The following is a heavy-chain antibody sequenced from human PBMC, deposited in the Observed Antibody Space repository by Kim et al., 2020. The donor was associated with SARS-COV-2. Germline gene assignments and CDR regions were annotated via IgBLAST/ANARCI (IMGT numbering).Heavy chain of an antibody. J-gene: IGHJ6*02. CDR2: ISGHNYGA. D-gene: IGHD5-12*01. CDR1: GYTFGRYS. CDR3: ARDPPTAVEIMAPVDVDAPFGMDV. V-gene: IGHV1-18*01. Sequence: ASVKVSCKTFGYTFGRYSISWVRQAPGQGLEWMGMISGHNYGAKYALKFQGRVSMTIDTSTSTAYMELRSLRSDDTAVYYCARDPPTAVEIMAPVDVDAPFGMDVWGQGTTISVSS.